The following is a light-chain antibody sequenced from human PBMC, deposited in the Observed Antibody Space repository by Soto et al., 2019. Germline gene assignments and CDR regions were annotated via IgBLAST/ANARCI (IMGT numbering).Light chain of an antibody. CDR2: GAS. Sequence: EIVMTQSPATLSVSPGERATLSCRASQSISNNVAWYQQKPGQAPRLLIYGASTRATGIPASFIGSWSGTEFTLTTSRLQSEDFAVYYCQQYNNWPPITFGQGTRVEIK. CDR1: QSISNN. J-gene: IGKJ5*01. V-gene: IGKV3-15*01. CDR3: QQYNNWPPIT.